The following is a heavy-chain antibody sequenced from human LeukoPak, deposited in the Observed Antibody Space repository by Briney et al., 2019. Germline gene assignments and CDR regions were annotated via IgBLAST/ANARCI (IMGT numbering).Heavy chain of an antibody. CDR3: AKSYGSGGYYYGMDV. CDR2: INPNSGGT. J-gene: IGHJ6*04. CDR1: GYTFTGYY. V-gene: IGHV1-2*04. D-gene: IGHD3-10*01. Sequence: GASVKVSCKASGYTFTGYYMHWVRQAPGQGLEWMGWINPNSGGTNYAQKFQGWVTMTRDTSISTAYMELSRLRSDDTAVYYCAKSYGSGGYYYGMDVWGKGTTVTASS.